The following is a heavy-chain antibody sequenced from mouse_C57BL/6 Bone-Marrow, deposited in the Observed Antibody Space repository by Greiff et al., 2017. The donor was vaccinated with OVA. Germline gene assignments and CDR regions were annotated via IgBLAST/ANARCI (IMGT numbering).Heavy chain of an antibody. CDR1: GYTFTSYW. D-gene: IGHD1-1*01. V-gene: IGHV1-53*01. CDR2: INPSNGGT. J-gene: IGHJ1*03. CDR3: ARVGGSSPLDV. Sequence: QVQLQQPGTELVKPGASVKLSCKASGYTFTSYWMHWVKQRPGQGLEWIGNINPSNGGTNYNEKFKSKATLTVDKSSSSAYKQLSSLTSEDSAVYYCARVGGSSPLDVWGTGTTVTVSS.